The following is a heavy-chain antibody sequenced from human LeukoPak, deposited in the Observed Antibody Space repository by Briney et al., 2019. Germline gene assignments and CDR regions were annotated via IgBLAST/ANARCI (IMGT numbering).Heavy chain of an antibody. CDR1: GGSLSGYY. CDR2: INHSGST. D-gene: IGHD5-24*01. V-gene: IGHV4-34*01. Sequence: PSQTLSLTCAVYGGSLSGYYWSWIRQPPGKGLEWIGEINHSGSTNYNPSLKSRVTISVDTSKNQFSLKLSSVTAADTAVYYCARGPRWLHHYFDYWGQGTLVTVSS. CDR3: ARGPRWLHHYFDY. J-gene: IGHJ4*02.